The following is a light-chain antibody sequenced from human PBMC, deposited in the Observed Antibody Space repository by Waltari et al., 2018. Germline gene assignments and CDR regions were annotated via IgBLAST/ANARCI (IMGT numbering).Light chain of an antibody. Sequence: QSALTQPPSASGSPGQSVTISCTGSSSDVGAYNYVSWYQQHPGKAPKLMIYEVSNRPPGVPDRFSGSKSGKAASLTVSGLQAEDEADYYCSSHAGSKNYVVFGGGTKLTVL. CDR2: EVS. CDR3: SSHAGSKNYVV. V-gene: IGLV2-8*01. J-gene: IGLJ2*01. CDR1: SSDVGAYNY.